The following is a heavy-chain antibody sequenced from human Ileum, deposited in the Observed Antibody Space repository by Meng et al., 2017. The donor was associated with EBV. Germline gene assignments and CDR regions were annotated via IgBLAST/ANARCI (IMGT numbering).Heavy chain of an antibody. V-gene: IGHV4-30-4*01. CDR2: IYYSGST. J-gene: IGHJ5*02. CDR3: VRGEYSDLFEP. D-gene: IGHD6-6*01. CDR1: GGSISRGGYY. Sequence: VQLQQTGPGLLTPSQPLSISCAVSGGSISRGGYYWSGIRQPPGKGLEWIGYIYYSGSTYYNPSLKSRVTISVDTSKNQFDLKLSAVNGAVTAVYYCVRGEYSDLFEPWGQGTLVTVSS.